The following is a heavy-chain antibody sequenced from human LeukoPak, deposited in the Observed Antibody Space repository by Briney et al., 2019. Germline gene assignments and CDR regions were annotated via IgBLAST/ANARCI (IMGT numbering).Heavy chain of an antibody. Sequence: GASVKVSCKTSGYTFTSYDINWVRQATGQGLEWMGWMNPNSGNTGYAQKFQGRVTMTRNTSISTAYMELSSLRSEDTAVYYCARAIRVVRGVMGYYFDYWGQGTLVTVSS. CDR3: ARAIRVVRGVMGYYFDY. J-gene: IGHJ4*02. CDR1: GYTFTSYD. CDR2: MNPNSGNT. V-gene: IGHV1-8*01. D-gene: IGHD3-10*01.